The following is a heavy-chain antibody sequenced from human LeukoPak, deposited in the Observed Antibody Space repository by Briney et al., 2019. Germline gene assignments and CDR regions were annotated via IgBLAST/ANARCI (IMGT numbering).Heavy chain of an antibody. D-gene: IGHD2-2*01. J-gene: IGHJ5*02. CDR3: ARDVVVVPAASGFWFDP. Sequence: GGSLRLSCAASGFTFSSYSMNWVRQAPGKGLEWVSSISSSSSYIYYADSVKGRFTISRDNAKNSLYLQMNSLRAEDTAVYYCARDVVVVPAASGFWFDPWGQGTLVTVSS. CDR2: ISSSSSYI. V-gene: IGHV3-21*01. CDR1: GFTFSSYS.